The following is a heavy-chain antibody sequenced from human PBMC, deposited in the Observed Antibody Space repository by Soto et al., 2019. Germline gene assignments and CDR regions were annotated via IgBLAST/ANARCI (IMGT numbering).Heavy chain of an antibody. Sequence: VASVKVSCKVSGYTLTELSMHWVRQAPGKGLEWMGGFDPEDGETIYAQKFQGRVTMTEDTSTDTAYMELSSLRSEDTAVYYCATASNGYCSGGSCFLYYYYGMDVWGQGTTVTVPS. CDR2: FDPEDGET. V-gene: IGHV1-24*01. CDR3: ATASNGYCSGGSCFLYYYYGMDV. J-gene: IGHJ6*02. CDR1: GYTLTELS. D-gene: IGHD2-15*01.